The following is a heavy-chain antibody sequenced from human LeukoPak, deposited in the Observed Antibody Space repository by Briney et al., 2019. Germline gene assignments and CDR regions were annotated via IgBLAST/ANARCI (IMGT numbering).Heavy chain of an antibody. D-gene: IGHD2-21*02. Sequence: PGGSLRLSCAASGFTVSSTYVSWVRQAPGKGVEWVSVIYSGGATYYADSVKGRFTISRDNFKNTVHLQMNSLRVEDTAVYYCVTLYSTRVTDDYWGQGTLVTVSS. J-gene: IGHJ4*02. CDR1: GFTVSSTY. CDR2: IYSGGAT. CDR3: VTLYSTRVTDDY. V-gene: IGHV3-53*01.